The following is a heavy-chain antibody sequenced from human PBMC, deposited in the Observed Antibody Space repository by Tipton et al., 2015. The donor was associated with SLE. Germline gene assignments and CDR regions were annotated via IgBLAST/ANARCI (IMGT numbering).Heavy chain of an antibody. V-gene: IGHV4-4*09. CDR1: GGSFSGYY. CDR3: ARAPLGSYYDY. Sequence: LRLSCAVYGGSFSGYYWSWIRQPAGKGLEWIGYIYTSGSTNYNPSLKSRVTISVDTSKNQFSLKLSSVTAADTAVYYCARAPLGSYYDYWGQGTLVTVSS. J-gene: IGHJ4*02. CDR2: IYTSGST. D-gene: IGHD1-26*01.